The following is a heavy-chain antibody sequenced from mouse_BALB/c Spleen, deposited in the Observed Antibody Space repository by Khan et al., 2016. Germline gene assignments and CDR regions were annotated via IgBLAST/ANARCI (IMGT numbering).Heavy chain of an antibody. V-gene: IGHV9-3-1*01. CDR2: INTNSGES. CDR1: GYTFTNYG. J-gene: IGHJ1*03. D-gene: IGHD1-1*01. CDR3: SRYRYYCGSCRYFDV. Sequence: QIQLVQSGPELKKPGKTVKISCKASGYTFTNYGMNWVKQAPGKGLKWMGWINTNSGESTYADDFKGRFAFSLETSANTAYLQINNLKNEDTATXFCSRYRYYCGSCRYFDVWGTGTTVTVSS.